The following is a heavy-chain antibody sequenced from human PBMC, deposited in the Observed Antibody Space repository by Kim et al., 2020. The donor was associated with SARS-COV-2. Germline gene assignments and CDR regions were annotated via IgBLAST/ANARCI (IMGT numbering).Heavy chain of an antibody. Sequence: GGSLRLSCAASGFTFSSYSMNWVRQAPGKGLEWVSSISSSSYIYYADSVKGRFTISRDNAKNSLYLQMNSLRAEDTAVYYCARDLDTAMVAPIFYGMDVWGQGTTVTVSS. CDR2: ISSSSYI. CDR3: ARDLDTAMVAPIFYGMDV. D-gene: IGHD5-18*01. V-gene: IGHV3-21*01. J-gene: IGHJ6*02. CDR1: GFTFSSYS.